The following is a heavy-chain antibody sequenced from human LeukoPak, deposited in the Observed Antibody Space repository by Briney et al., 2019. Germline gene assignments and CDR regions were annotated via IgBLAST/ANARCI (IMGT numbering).Heavy chain of an antibody. J-gene: IGHJ3*02. D-gene: IGHD3-22*01. V-gene: IGHV1-2*02. CDR3: ARDSINRYYYDSSGADAFDI. CDR2: INPNSGGT. Sequence: GASVKVSCKASGYAFTGYCMHWVRQAPGQGLEWMGWINPNSGGTNYAQKFQGRVTMTRDTSISTAYMELSRLRSDDTAVYYCARDSINRYYYDSSGADAFDIWGQGTMVTVSS. CDR1: GYAFTGYC.